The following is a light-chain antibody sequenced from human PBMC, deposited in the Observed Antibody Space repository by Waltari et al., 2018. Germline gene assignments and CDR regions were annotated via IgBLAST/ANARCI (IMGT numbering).Light chain of an antibody. Sequence: EIMLTQSPGTLSLSPGERATLSCRASQSISKYLAWYQQKPGQAPSLLIYDASSRATGIPDSFSGSGFGTDFSLTISRLEPEDFAVYYCQKYGSLPATFGQGTKVEIK. J-gene: IGKJ1*01. V-gene: IGKV3-20*01. CDR3: QKYGSLPAT. CDR1: QSISKY. CDR2: DAS.